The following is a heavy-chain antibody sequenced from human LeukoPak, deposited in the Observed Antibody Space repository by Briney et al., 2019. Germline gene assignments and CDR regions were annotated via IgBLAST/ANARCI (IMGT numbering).Heavy chain of an antibody. CDR2: ISGSGGST. CDR3: AKPVVVVAASYDAFDI. Sequence: PGGSLRLSCAASGFTFSSYAMSWVRQAPGKGLEWVSAISGSGGSTYYADSVKGRFTISRDNSKNTLYLQMNSLRAEDTAVYYCAKPVVVVAASYDAFDIWGQGTMVTVSS. V-gene: IGHV3-23*01. CDR1: GFTFSSYA. J-gene: IGHJ3*02. D-gene: IGHD2-15*01.